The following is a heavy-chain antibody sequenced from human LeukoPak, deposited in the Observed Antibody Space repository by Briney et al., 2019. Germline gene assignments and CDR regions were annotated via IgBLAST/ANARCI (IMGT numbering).Heavy chain of an antibody. CDR2: INWNGGST. D-gene: IGHD3-10*01. V-gene: IGHV3-20*04. J-gene: IGHJ5*01. CDR1: GFTFDDYG. CDR3: AREVYYGSGSYSTNWFDS. Sequence: GGSLRLSCAASGFTFDDYGMSWVRQAPGKGLEWVSGINWNGGSTGYADSVKGRFTISRDNAKNSLYLQMNSLRAEDTALYYCAREVYYGSGSYSTNWFDSWGQGTLVTVSS.